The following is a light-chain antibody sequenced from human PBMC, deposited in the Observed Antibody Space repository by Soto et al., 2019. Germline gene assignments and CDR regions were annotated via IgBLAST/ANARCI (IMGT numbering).Light chain of an antibody. CDR2: GAS. J-gene: IGKJ1*01. CDR3: QQYNNWPLWT. V-gene: IGKV3-15*01. Sequence: EIVMTQSPATLSVSPGERATLSCRASQSVNSNLAWYKQKPGQAPRLLIYGASTRATGIPARFSGSGSGTEFTLTISSLQYEDFAVYYCQQYNNWPLWTFGQGT. CDR1: QSVNSN.